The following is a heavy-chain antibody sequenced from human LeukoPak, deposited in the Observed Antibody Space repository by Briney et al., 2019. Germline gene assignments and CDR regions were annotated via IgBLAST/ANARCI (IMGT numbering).Heavy chain of an antibody. CDR3: AKEMYYYDSSGLFDY. CDR1: GFTFSSYA. D-gene: IGHD3-22*01. CDR2: ISGSGGST. J-gene: IGHJ4*02. Sequence: GALRLSCAASGFTFSSYAMSWVRQAPGKGLEWVSAISGSGGSTYYADSVKGRFTIPRDNSKNTLYLQMNSLRAEDTAVYYCAKEMYYYDSSGLFDYWGQGTLITVSS. V-gene: IGHV3-23*01.